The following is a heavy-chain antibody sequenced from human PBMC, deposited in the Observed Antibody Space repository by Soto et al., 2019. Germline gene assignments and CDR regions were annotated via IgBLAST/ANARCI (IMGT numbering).Heavy chain of an antibody. V-gene: IGHV1-18*01. CDR1: GYTFTSYG. D-gene: IGHD6-13*01. CDR3: ARSGGSSSWYRWFDP. Sequence: GASVKVSCKASGYTFTSYGISWVRQAPGQGLEWMGWISAYNGNTNYAQKLQGRVTMTTDTSTSTAYVELRSLRSDDTAVYYCARSGGSSSWYRWFDPWGQGTLVTVSS. CDR2: ISAYNGNT. J-gene: IGHJ5*02.